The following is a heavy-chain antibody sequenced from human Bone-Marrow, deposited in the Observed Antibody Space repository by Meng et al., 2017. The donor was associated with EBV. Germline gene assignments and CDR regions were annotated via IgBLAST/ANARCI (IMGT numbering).Heavy chain of an antibody. CDR2: ISYDGSNK. J-gene: IGHJ4*02. CDR3: AKDLDLYFDY. V-gene: IGHV3-30*18. CDR1: GFTFSSYG. Sequence: QVRLVESGGGVVQPGRSLRLSCAASGFTFSSYGMHWVRQAPGKGLEWVAVISYDGSNKYYADSVKGRFTISRDNSKNTLYLQMNSLRAEDTAVYYCAKDLDLYFDYWGQGTLVTVSS.